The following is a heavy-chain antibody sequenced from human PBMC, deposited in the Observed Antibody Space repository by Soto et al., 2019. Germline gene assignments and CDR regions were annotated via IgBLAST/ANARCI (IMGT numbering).Heavy chain of an antibody. V-gene: IGHV4-34*01. J-gene: IGHJ6*02. CDR2: INHSGST. CDR3: ARDRPDYDILTQPRTSYGMDV. Sequence: QVQLQQWGAGLLKPSETLSLTCAVYGGSFSGYYRSWIHQPPGKGLEWIGEINHSGSTNYNPSLKSRVTISVDTSKNQFSLKLSSVTAADTAVYYCARDRPDYDILTQPRTSYGMDVWGQGTTVTVSS. D-gene: IGHD3-9*01. CDR1: GGSFSGYY.